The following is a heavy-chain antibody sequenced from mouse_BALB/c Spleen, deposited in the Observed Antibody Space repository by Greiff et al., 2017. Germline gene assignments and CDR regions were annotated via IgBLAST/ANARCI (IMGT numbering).Heavy chain of an antibody. Sequence: EVKLMESGGGLVKPGGSLKLSCAASGFTFSSYTMSWVRQTPEKRLEWVATISSGGGNTYYPDSVKGRFTISRDNAKNNLYLQMSSLRSEDTALYYCARSPVFGNFDYWGQGTTLTVSS. CDR1: GFTFSSYT. CDR2: ISSGGGNT. J-gene: IGHJ2*01. V-gene: IGHV5-9*03. CDR3: ARSPVFGNFDY.